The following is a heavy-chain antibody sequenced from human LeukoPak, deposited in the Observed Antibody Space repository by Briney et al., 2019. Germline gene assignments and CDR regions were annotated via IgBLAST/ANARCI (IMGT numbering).Heavy chain of an antibody. CDR1: GYTFTSYA. CDR3: AKGVAYCGGDCYYYYYYMDV. D-gene: IGHD2-21*02. V-gene: IGHV7-4-1*02. J-gene: IGHJ6*03. Sequence: ASVKVSCKASGYTFTSYAMNWVRQAPGQGLEWMGWINTNTGNPTYAQGFTGRFVFSLDTSVSTAYLQISSLKAEDTAVYYCAKGVAYCGGDCYYYYYYMDVWGKGTTVTVSS. CDR2: INTNTGNP.